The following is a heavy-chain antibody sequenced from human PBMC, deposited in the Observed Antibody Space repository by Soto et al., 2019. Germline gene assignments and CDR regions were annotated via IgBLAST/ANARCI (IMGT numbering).Heavy chain of an antibody. CDR2: ISAHTGKT. V-gene: IGHV1-18*01. Sequence: QVQLVQSGPEVKKPGASVGVSCKASGYTFTSYAIAWVRQAPGQGREDMGWISAHTGKTENSHKLQARSTMTTDTSTTSAYIELRRLNSDDTDVSYCERNVFVRLAATEEPDDSWGQGTLVTVSS. CDR1: GYTFTSYA. D-gene: IGHD3-16*01. J-gene: IGHJ4*02. CDR3: ERNVFVRLAATEEPDDS.